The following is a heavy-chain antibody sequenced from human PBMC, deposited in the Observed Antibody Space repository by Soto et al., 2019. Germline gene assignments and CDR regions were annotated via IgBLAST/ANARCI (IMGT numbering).Heavy chain of an antibody. CDR1: GFTFSSYS. V-gene: IGHV3-21*01. Sequence: EAQLVESGGGLVKPGGSLRLSCAASGFTFSSYSLNWVRQAPGKGLEWVSSISSNSTYIYYADSLKGRFTISRDNARNSLFLQMNSLRAEDTAVYYCARGDYDFWSGYPLPPFDYWGQGALVTVSS. CDR2: ISSNSTYI. J-gene: IGHJ4*02. CDR3: ARGDYDFWSGYPLPPFDY. D-gene: IGHD3-3*01.